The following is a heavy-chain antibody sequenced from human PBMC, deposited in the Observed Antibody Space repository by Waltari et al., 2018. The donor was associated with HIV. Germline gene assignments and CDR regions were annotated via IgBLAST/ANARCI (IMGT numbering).Heavy chain of an antibody. CDR2: IKQDGSEK. Sequence: EVLLVESGGGLVQPGGSLRLSCKASGLTFTRYWMSWVRQAQGKGLEWVANIKQDGSEKYYVDSVKGRFTISRDNAKNSLYLQMNSLRAEDTAMYYCATSRTFDYWGQGTLVTVSS. D-gene: IGHD2-2*01. J-gene: IGHJ4*02. CDR1: GLTFTRYW. V-gene: IGHV3-7*01. CDR3: ATSRTFDY.